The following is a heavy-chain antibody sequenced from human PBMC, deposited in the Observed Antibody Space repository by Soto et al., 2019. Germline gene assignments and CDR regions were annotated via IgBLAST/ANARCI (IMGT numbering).Heavy chain of an antibody. CDR2: IYPGDSDT. D-gene: IGHD3-16*01. Sequence: GESLKISCKGSGYSFTSYWIGWVRQMPGKGLEWMGIIYPGDSDTRYSPSFQGQVTISADKSISTAYLQWSSLKASDTAMYFFARVLGGSYYYYGMDVWGQGTTVTVSS. CDR3: ARVLGGSYYYYGMDV. CDR1: GYSFTSYW. J-gene: IGHJ6*02. V-gene: IGHV5-51*01.